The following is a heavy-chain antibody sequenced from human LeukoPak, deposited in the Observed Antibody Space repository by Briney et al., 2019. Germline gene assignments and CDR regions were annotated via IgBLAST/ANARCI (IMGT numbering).Heavy chain of an antibody. CDR2: ISYDGSNK. D-gene: IGHD6-13*01. Sequence: GGSLRLSCAASGFTFSSYAMHWVRQAPGKGLEWVAVISYDGSNKYYADSVKGRFTISRDNSKNTLYLQMNSLRPEDTAIYYCAKDRVAAAGTSFDHWGQGTLVTVSS. J-gene: IGHJ4*02. CDR3: AKDRVAAAGTSFDH. CDR1: GFTFSSYA. V-gene: IGHV3-30*04.